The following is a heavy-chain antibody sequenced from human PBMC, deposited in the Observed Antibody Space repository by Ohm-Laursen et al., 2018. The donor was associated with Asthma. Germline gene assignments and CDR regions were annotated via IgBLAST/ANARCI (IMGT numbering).Heavy chain of an antibody. J-gene: IGHJ6*02. D-gene: IGHD4-17*01. V-gene: IGHV1-69*01. CDR2: IIPIFGTA. CDR3: AREGAPTVTEYYYYYGMDV. CDR1: GGTFSSYA. Sequence: GSSVKVSCKASGGTFSSYAISWVRQAPGQGLEWMGGIIPIFGTADYAQKFQGRVTITADESTSTAYMELSSLRSEDTAVYYCAREGAPTVTEYYYYYGMDVWGQGTTVTVSS.